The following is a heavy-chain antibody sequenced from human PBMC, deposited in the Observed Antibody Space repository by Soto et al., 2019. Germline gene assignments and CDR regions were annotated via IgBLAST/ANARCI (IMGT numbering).Heavy chain of an antibody. J-gene: IGHJ4*02. V-gene: IGHV3-30*18. CDR2: ISDAGISH. CDR3: AKNRRGDCPNNSCYFGADY. Sequence: SLTLSCLRSGFNFNSYVLHRGRPAAGKGLEGVAVISDAGISHYYPASVEGRFTISRENSKNTLPLHMDRLRVEDTAVYYCAKNRRGDCPNNSCYFGADYCGQGT. CDR1: GFNFNSYV. D-gene: IGHD2-2*01.